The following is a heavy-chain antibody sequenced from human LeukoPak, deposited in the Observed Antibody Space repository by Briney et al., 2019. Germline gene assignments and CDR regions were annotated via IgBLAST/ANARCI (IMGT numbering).Heavy chain of an antibody. CDR3: ARTYSNYVSLNWFDP. Sequence: PSETLCLTCAVYGGSFSGYYWSWIRQPPGKGLGWIGEINHSGSTNYNPSLKSRVTISVDTSKNQFSLKLSSVTAADTAVYYCARTYSNYVSLNWFDPWGQGTLVTVSS. D-gene: IGHD4-11*01. V-gene: IGHV4-34*01. CDR2: INHSGST. CDR1: GGSFSGYY. J-gene: IGHJ5*02.